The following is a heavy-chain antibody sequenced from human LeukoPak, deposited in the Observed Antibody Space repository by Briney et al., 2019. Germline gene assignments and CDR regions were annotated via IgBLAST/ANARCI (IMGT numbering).Heavy chain of an antibody. J-gene: IGHJ4*02. V-gene: IGHV3-23*01. CDR3: ARDPKTFTIFGVVIPPDY. Sequence: PGGSLRLSCAASGFTFSTYAMSWVRQAPGKGLEWVSGISGSGGTTYYADSVKGRFAISRDNSKNTLYLQMNSLRAEDTAVYYCARDPKTFTIFGVVIPPDYWGQGTLVTVSS. CDR1: GFTFSTYA. D-gene: IGHD3-3*01. CDR2: ISGSGGTT.